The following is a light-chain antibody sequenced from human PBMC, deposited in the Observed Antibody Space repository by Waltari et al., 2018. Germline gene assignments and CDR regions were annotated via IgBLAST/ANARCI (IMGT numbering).Light chain of an antibody. V-gene: IGKV1-12*01. J-gene: IGKJ1*01. CDR1: QGISSW. Sequence: DIQMTQSPSSLSASVGDKVTITCRASQGISSWLAWYQQKPGKAPNLLIYTASSLQSGVPSRFSGSGSGTDYTLTISSLQPEDFATYYCQQGYNTPPTFGQGTKVEIK. CDR3: QQGYNTPPT. CDR2: TAS.